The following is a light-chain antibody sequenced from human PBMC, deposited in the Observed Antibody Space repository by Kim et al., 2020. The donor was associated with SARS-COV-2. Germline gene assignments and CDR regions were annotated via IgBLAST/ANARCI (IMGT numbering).Light chain of an antibody. J-gene: IGLJ2*01. Sequence: ALGQAVMITCQGDSLRTYYANWYQQKPGQAPILVMYGRSNRPSGIPDRFSGSSSGDTASLTITGAQAEDEADYYCDSRDSSGEHRVFGGGTQLTVL. CDR2: GRS. CDR1: SLRTYY. CDR3: DSRDSSGEHRV. V-gene: IGLV3-19*01.